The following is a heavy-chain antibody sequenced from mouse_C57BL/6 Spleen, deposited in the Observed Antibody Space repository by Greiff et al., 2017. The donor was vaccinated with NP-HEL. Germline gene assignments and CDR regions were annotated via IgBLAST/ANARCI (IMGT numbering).Heavy chain of an antibody. D-gene: IGHD2-1*01. CDR1: GYTFTSYW. CDR3: ARGNSYYAMDY. Sequence: QVQLQQPGAELVMPGASVKLSCTASGYTFTSYWMHWVQQRPGQGLEWIGELDPSDSYTNYNQKFKGKSTLTVDKSSSTAYMQLSSLTSEDSAVYYCARGNSYYAMDYWGQGTSVTVSS. CDR2: LDPSDSYT. J-gene: IGHJ4*01. V-gene: IGHV1-69*01.